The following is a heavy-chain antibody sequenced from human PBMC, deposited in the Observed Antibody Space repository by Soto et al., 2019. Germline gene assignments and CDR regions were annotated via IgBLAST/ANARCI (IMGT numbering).Heavy chain of an antibody. CDR3: ARGAEGWAHLDY. J-gene: IGHJ4*02. V-gene: IGHV4-31*03. Sequence: SETLSLTCTVSGGSISSGGFYWSWIRQHPGKGLEWIGYIYYSGGTYYNPSLKSRLIISVDATRSQFSLNLSSVTAADTAVYHCARGAEGWAHLDYWGQGILVTVSS. CDR2: IYYSGGT. CDR1: GGSISSGGFY.